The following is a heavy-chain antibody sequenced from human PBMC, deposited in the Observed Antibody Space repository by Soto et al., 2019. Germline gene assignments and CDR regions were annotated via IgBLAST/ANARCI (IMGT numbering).Heavy chain of an antibody. V-gene: IGHV3-23*01. Sequence: GGYLRLSCAASGFTFSSYAMSWVRQAPGKGLEWVSAISGSGGSTYYADSVKGRFTISRDNSKNTLYLQMNSLRAEDTAVYYCAKGGSYYDSSGYYYGGGYFDYWGQGTLVTVSS. CDR1: GFTFSSYA. CDR3: AKGGSYYDSSGYYYGGGYFDY. J-gene: IGHJ4*02. CDR2: ISGSGGST. D-gene: IGHD3-22*01.